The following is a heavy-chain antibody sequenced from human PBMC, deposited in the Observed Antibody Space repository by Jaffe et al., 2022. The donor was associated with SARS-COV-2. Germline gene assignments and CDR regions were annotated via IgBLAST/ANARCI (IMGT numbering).Heavy chain of an antibody. Sequence: QVQLVQSGAEVKKPGSSVKVSCKASGGTFSSYTISWVRQAPGQGLEWMGRIIPILGIANYAQKFQGRVTITADKSTSTAYMELSSLRSEDTAVYYCARDHCSGGSCYSVYWGQGTLVTVSS. CDR1: GGTFSSYT. CDR2: IIPILGIA. J-gene: IGHJ4*02. CDR3: ARDHCSGGSCYSVY. D-gene: IGHD2-15*01. V-gene: IGHV1-69*08.